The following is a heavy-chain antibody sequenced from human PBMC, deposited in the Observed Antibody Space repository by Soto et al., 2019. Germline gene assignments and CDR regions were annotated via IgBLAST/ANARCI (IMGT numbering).Heavy chain of an antibody. V-gene: IGHV3-7*01. CDR3: ARGKDGRRAGTYYFDMDV. D-gene: IGHD1-1*01. CDR1: GFSFRDYW. Sequence: EEQLVESGGGFVQPGGSLRLSCAASGFSFRDYWMTWVRQAPGKGLDWVANIRQDGTEKYYLDSLKGRFTISRDNAKNSVHLLMNSLRAEDTAVYYWARGKDGRRAGTYYFDMDVWGKGTTVTVSS. CDR2: IRQDGTEK. J-gene: IGHJ6*03.